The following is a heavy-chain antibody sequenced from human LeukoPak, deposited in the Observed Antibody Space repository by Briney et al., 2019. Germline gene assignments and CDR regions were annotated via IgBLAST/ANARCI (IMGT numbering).Heavy chain of an antibody. J-gene: IGHJ4*02. Sequence: GRSLRLSCAASGFTFSSYAMHWVRQAPGKGLEWVAVISYDGSNKYYADSVKGRFTISRDNSKNTLYLQMNSLRAEDTAVYYCAKDLFGGWSPGGQGTLVTVSS. D-gene: IGHD6-19*01. CDR3: AKDLFGGWSP. V-gene: IGHV3-30-3*01. CDR1: GFTFSSYA. CDR2: ISYDGSNK.